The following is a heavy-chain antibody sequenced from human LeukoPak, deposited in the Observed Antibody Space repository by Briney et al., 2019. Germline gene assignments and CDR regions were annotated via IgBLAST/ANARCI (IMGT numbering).Heavy chain of an antibody. J-gene: IGHJ3*02. V-gene: IGHV4-59*12. CDR3: ARAIYGDYVLDDAFDI. CDR2: IYYSGST. Sequence: SETLSLTCTVSGGFISSYYWSWIRQPPGKGLEWIGSIYYSGSTYYNPSFKSRVTISVDTSKNQFSLKLSSVTAADTAVYYCARAIYGDYVLDDAFDIWGQGTMVTVSS. D-gene: IGHD4-17*01. CDR1: GGFISSYY.